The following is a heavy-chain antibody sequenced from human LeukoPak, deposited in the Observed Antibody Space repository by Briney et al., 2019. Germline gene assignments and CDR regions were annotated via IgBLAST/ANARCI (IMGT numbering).Heavy chain of an antibody. CDR3: ERGGEIGFDY. D-gene: IGHD3-10*01. CDR2: IGSVGDT. J-gene: IGHJ4*02. V-gene: IGHV3-13*01. CDR1: GYTFSTSD. Sequence: GGSLRLSCAASGYTFSTSDGHWVRQATGKGLEWVSSIGSVGDTYYAGSVKGRFTISRENAKNSFFLQMNSLRAGDTAVYYCERGGEIGFDYWGQGALVTVSS.